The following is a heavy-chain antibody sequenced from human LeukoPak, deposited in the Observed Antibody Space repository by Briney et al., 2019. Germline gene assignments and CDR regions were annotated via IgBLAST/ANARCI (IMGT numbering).Heavy chain of an antibody. J-gene: IGHJ4*02. CDR1: RFIFSNYA. D-gene: IGHD1-26*01. CDR3: AREWELRGYAAIFDY. Sequence: GGSLRLSCGASRFIFSNYAMTWVRQAPGKGLEWVSSIEGDGSGTYYADSVRGRFIVSRDNAKNSLYLQMNSLRAEDTAVYYCAREWELRGYAAIFDYWGQGTLVTVSS. V-gene: IGHV3-23*03. CDR2: IEGDGSGT.